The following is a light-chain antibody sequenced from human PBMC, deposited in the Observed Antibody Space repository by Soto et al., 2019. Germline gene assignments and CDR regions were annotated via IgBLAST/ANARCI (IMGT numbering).Light chain of an antibody. J-gene: IGKJ2*01. CDR3: QQYNSCPSMDI. Sequence: EIVMTQSPATLSVSPGEKATLSCRASQSVSSNLAWYQQKPGQAPRLLIYDASTRATGIPARFSGSGSGTESTLTISNLQSEDFAVYYCQQYNSCPSMDIFGQGTNLEIK. CDR2: DAS. V-gene: IGKV3-15*01. CDR1: QSVSSN.